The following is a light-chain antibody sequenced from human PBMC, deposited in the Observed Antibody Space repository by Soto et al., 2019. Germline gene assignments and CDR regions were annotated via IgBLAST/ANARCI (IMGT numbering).Light chain of an antibody. J-gene: IGLJ1*01. V-gene: IGLV2-8*01. Sequence: QLVLTQPPSASGSPGQSVTISCTGTSSDVGAFDYVSWHQQHPGKAPRVIIYEVTKRPSGVPDRFSGSKSGNTASLTVSGLQAEDEAVYYCSSYAGSNNPLYVFGTGTKLTVL. CDR1: SSDVGAFDY. CDR3: SSYAGSNNPLYV. CDR2: EVT.